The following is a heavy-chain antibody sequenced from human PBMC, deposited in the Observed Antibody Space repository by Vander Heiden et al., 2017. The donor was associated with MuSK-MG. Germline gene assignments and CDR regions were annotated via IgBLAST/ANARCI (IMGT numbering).Heavy chain of an antibody. D-gene: IGHD2-15*01. Sequence: QVQLVESGGGVVQPGTSLSLSCAASGFPFTYYAIHWVRQAPGKGLEWVAVIWYDGSNQYYADSVKGRFTISRDISKNTLYLRMNSLRVEDTAVYYCAKDRGGYYFYGMDVWGQGTTVTVSS. J-gene: IGHJ6*02. V-gene: IGHV3-33*06. CDR3: AKDRGGYYFYGMDV. CDR2: IWYDGSNQ. CDR1: GFPFTYYA.